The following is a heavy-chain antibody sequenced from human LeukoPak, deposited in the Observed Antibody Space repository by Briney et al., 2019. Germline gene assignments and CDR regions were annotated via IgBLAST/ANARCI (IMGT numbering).Heavy chain of an antibody. V-gene: IGHV4-34*01. D-gene: IGHD1-1*01. CDR3: ARGPTISETGYFDF. Sequence: PSETLSLTCAVYGGPFSTYYWSWIRQSPGKGLERIAEINHRGDTNYNPSVKSRITISVDTSKNQFSLKVRSLTAADTAVYYCARGPTISETGYFDFWGQGTLVTVSS. CDR2: INHRGDT. J-gene: IGHJ4*03. CDR1: GGPFSTYY.